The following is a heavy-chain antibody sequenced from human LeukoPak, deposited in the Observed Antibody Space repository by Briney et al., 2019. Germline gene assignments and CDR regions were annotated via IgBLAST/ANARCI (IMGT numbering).Heavy chain of an antibody. CDR1: GFTVITND. J-gene: IGHJ4*02. D-gene: IGHD1-14*01. V-gene: IGHV3-53*01. Sequence: GGSLRLSCAASGFTVITNDMTWGRRAPGKGLEWVSVLYSDGNTKYADSVQGRFTISRDNSKNTLYLEMNSLSPDDTAVYYCARGVEPLAANTLAYWGQGTLVTVSS. CDR2: LYSDGNT. CDR3: ARGVEPLAANTLAY.